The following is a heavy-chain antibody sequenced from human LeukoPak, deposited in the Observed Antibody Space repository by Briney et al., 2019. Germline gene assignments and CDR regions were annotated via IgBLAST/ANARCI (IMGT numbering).Heavy chain of an antibody. CDR2: IYSDGTT. CDR3: ARGGARSFDY. J-gene: IGHJ4*02. V-gene: IGHV4-39*07. Sequence: NTSETLSLTCTVSGASINSRDYYWGWIRQPPGQGLEWIGSIYSDGTTYYNPSLKSRVTISVDRSKNQFSLKLSSVTAADTAVYYCARGGARSFDYWGQGTLVTVSS. D-gene: IGHD6-6*01. CDR1: GASINSRDYY.